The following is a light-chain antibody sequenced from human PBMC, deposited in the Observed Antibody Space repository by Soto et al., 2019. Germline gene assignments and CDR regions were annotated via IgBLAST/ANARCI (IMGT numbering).Light chain of an antibody. Sequence: IVMTQCPGTVSFSPGERSILTCSASESVAGTSLARSQQTPGQAPRLLIYGASTRPTGIPARFSGSGYGTEFTLTIGSLHSEDFAFYYFQQYNKWPRTFGQGTRVDI. CDR3: QQYNKWPRT. V-gene: IGKV3-15*01. J-gene: IGKJ1*01. CDR2: GAS. CDR1: ESVAGT.